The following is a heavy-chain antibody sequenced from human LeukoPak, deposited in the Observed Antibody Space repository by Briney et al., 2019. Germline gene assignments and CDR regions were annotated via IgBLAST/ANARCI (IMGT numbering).Heavy chain of an antibody. Sequence: GGSLRLSCAASGFTFSDYYMSWIRQAPGKGLEWVSYISSSGSTIYYADSVKGRFTISRDNANNSLYLQMNSLRAEDTAVYYCSRANWYCSSTSCYASYYYYGMDVWGQGSTVTVSS. CDR3: SRANWYCSSTSCYASYYYYGMDV. CDR2: ISSSGSTI. J-gene: IGHJ6*02. CDR1: GFTFSDYY. V-gene: IGHV3-11*04. D-gene: IGHD2-2*01.